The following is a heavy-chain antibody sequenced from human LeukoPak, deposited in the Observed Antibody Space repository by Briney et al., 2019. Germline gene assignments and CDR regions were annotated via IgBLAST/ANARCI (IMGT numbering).Heavy chain of an antibody. CDR1: GFTFSSYE. CDR2: ISSSGSTI. Sequence: QTGGSLRLSCAASGFTFSSYEMNWVRQAPGKGLEWVSYISSSGSTIYYADSVKGRFTISRDNAKNSLYLQMNSLRADDTALYYCARVGYYADDAFDIWGLGTMVTVSS. V-gene: IGHV3-48*03. J-gene: IGHJ3*02. CDR3: ARVGYYADDAFDI. D-gene: IGHD3-10*01.